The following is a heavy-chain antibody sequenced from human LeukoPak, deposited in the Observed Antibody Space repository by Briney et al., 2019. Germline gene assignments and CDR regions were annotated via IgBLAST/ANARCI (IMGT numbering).Heavy chain of an antibody. CDR2: INHSGST. D-gene: IGHD4-17*01. CDR1: GGSFSGYY. J-gene: IGHJ4*02. CDR3: ARARARDDYGDFQFDY. V-gene: IGHV4-34*01. Sequence: SETLSLTCAVYGGSFSGYYWSWIRQPPGKGLEWIGEINHSGSTNYNPSLKSRVIISVDTSKNQFSLKLSSVTAADTAVYYCARARARDDYGDFQFDYWGQGTLVTVSS.